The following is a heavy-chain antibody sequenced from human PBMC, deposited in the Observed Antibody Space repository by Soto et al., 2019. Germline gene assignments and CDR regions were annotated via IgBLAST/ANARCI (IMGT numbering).Heavy chain of an antibody. Sequence: PGGSLRLSCAASGFTFSNYWMSWVRQAPGKGLEWVANINQDGSGKYYVDSVRGRFTISRDNSKNSMSLQMSSLRAEDTAVYYCARISCSGGHCYYDYWGQGNLVTVSS. D-gene: IGHD2-15*01. CDR1: GFTFSNYW. J-gene: IGHJ4*02. CDR3: ARISCSGGHCYYDY. CDR2: INQDGSGK. V-gene: IGHV3-7*01.